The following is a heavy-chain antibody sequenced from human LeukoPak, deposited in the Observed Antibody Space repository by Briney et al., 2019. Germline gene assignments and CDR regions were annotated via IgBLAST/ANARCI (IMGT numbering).Heavy chain of an antibody. J-gene: IGHJ4*02. Sequence: PGGSPRLSCAASGFTFSSTSMSWVRQAPGKGLEWVSFISGTGLSKYYVDSVKGRFTISRDNSKNMMYLQMDSLRAEDTAVYYCAGGIMITFGGVIVRDMEFDYWGQGTLVTVSS. CDR3: AGGIMITFGGVIVRDMEFDY. CDR2: ISGTGLSK. CDR1: GFTFSSTS. V-gene: IGHV3-23*01. D-gene: IGHD3-16*02.